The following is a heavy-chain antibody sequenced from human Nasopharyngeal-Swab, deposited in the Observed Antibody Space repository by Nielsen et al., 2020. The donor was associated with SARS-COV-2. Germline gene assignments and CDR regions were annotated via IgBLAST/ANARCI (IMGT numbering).Heavy chain of an antibody. Sequence: LSLTCTASGFTFSDYFMSWIRQAPGKGLEWVTYISRSGSSIYYADSVKGRFTISRDNAKNSLYLQMNSLRAEDTAVYYCARDGQSRTNWFDPWGQGTVVTVSS. CDR3: ARDGQSRTNWFDP. CDR2: ISRSGSSI. CDR1: GFTFSDYF. V-gene: IGHV3-11*04. J-gene: IGHJ5*02. D-gene: IGHD2-8*01.